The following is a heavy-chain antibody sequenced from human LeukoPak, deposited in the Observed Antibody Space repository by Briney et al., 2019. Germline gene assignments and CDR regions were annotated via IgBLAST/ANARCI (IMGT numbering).Heavy chain of an antibody. J-gene: IGHJ4*02. D-gene: IGHD6-19*01. V-gene: IGHV3-23*01. CDR2: ITGSGGNT. CDR3: ASRPGYSSGWMVGFFDY. CDR1: GFTFSNYA. Sequence: GGSLRLSCAASGFTFSNYAMSWVRQAPGKGLEWVSAITGSGGNTYYADSVKGRFTISRDNSKNTLYLQMNSLRAEDTAVYYCASRPGYSSGWMVGFFDYWGQGTLVTVSS.